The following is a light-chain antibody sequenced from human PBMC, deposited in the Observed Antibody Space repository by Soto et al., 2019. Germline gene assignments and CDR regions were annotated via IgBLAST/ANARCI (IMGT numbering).Light chain of an antibody. Sequence: QSALTQPASLSGSPGQSITISCTGTSSDIGAYDYVSWFQQHPGKAPKLMISEVNNRPSGVSNRFSGSKSGNTAYLTISGLPVEDEAEYFCSSFTTTSTHVFGAGTKVTVL. J-gene: IGLJ1*01. CDR3: SSFTTTSTHV. CDR1: SSDIGAYDY. CDR2: EVN. V-gene: IGLV2-14*01.